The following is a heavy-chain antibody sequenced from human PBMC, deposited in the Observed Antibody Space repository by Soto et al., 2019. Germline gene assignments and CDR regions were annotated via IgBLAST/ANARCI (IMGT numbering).Heavy chain of an antibody. CDR2: IIPIFGTA. J-gene: IGHJ4*02. CDR3: ASQYAMNRFLEFDY. D-gene: IGHD3-3*01. CDR1: GGTFSSYA. Sequence: QVQLVQSGAEVKKPGSSVKVSCKASGGTFSSYAISWVRQAPGQGLEWMGGIIPIFGTANYAQKFQGRVTIAADKSTSTAYMELSSLRSEDTAVYYCASQYAMNRFLEFDYWGQGTLVTVSS. V-gene: IGHV1-69*06.